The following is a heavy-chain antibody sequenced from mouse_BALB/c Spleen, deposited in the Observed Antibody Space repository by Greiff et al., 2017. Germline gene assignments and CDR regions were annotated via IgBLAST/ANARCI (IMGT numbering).Heavy chain of an antibody. CDR2: IYPGSGNT. J-gene: IGHJ3*01. CDR3: ARSETTARGFAY. V-gene: IGHV1-77*01. Sequence: QVQLKQSGAELARPGASVKLSCKASGYTFTDYYINWVKQRTGQGLEWIGEIYPGSGNTYYNEKFKGKATLTADKSSSTAYMQLSSLTSEDSAVYFCARSETTARGFAYWGQGTLVTVSA. CDR1: GYTFTDYY. D-gene: IGHD1-2*01.